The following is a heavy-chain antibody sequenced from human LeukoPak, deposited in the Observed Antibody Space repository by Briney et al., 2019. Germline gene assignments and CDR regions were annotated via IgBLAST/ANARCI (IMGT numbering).Heavy chain of an antibody. J-gene: IGHJ5*02. Sequence: SETLSLTCTVSGGSISSYYWSWIRQPPGKGLEWIGYIYYSGSTNYNPSLKSRVTISVDTSKNQFSLKLNSITAADTAVYYCAREKRYSSGWYLWFDPWGQGTLATVSS. CDR3: AREKRYSSGWYLWFDP. D-gene: IGHD6-19*01. V-gene: IGHV4-59*01. CDR2: IYYSGST. CDR1: GGSISSYY.